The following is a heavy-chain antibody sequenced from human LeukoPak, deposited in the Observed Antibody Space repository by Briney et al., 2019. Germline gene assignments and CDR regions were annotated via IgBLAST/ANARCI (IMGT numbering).Heavy chain of an antibody. D-gene: IGHD6-19*01. J-gene: IGHJ5*02. CDR1: GFPFSNYW. V-gene: IGHV3-74*01. CDR2: IYSDGSST. Sequence: GGSLRLSCTASGFPFSNYWMHWVRQGPGKGLEWVSRIYSDGSSTTYADSVKGRFTISRDNAKNTLYLQMSSLRVDDTAVYYCARTFGSGRYPGYWFDPWGQGTLVTVSS. CDR3: ARTFGSGRYPGYWFDP.